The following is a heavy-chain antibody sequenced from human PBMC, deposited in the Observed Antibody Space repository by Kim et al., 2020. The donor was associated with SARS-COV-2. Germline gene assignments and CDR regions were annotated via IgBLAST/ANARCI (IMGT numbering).Heavy chain of an antibody. Sequence: GGSLRLSCAASGFTFGDYAMHWVRQAPGKGLEWVSGISWNSGSIGYADSVKGRFTISRDNAKNSLYLQMNSLRAEDTALYYCAKDRGYCSGGSCYRTYYYDGMDVWGQGTTVTVSS. D-gene: IGHD2-15*01. CDR3: AKDRGYCSGGSCYRTYYYDGMDV. J-gene: IGHJ6*02. V-gene: IGHV3-9*01. CDR1: GFTFGDYA. CDR2: ISWNSGSI.